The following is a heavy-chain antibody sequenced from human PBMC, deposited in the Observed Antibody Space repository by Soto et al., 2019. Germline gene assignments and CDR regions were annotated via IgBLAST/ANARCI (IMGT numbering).Heavy chain of an antibody. J-gene: IGHJ6*02. Sequence: QVQLVESGGGVVQPGRSLRLSCAASGFTFSSYAMHWVRQAPGKGLEWVAVISYDGSNKYYADSVKGRFTISRDNSKXXLNXQKNSLRAEDTXVYYCARDYRNYDLYAMDVWGQGTTVTVSS. CDR2: ISYDGSNK. CDR3: ARDYRNYDLYAMDV. D-gene: IGHD4-17*01. CDR1: GFTFSSYA. V-gene: IGHV3-30-3*01.